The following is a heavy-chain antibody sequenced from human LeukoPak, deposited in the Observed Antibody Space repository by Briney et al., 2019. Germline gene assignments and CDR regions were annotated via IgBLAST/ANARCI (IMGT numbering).Heavy chain of an antibody. CDR1: GFTFSSYA. Sequence: TGGSLRLSCSASGFTFSSYAMHWVRQAPGNGLEYVSAISSNGGTIYYADSAKGRFTISRDNSKNTPYLQMSSLRVEDTAVYYCVKGSEAYCDGKSDYWGQGTLVTVSS. CDR2: ISSNGGTI. CDR3: VKGSEAYCDGKSDY. J-gene: IGHJ4*02. D-gene: IGHD3-22*01. V-gene: IGHV3-64D*09.